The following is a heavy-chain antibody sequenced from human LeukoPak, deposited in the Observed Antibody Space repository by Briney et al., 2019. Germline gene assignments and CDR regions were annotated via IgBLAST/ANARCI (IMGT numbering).Heavy chain of an antibody. Sequence: ASVKVSCKASGYTFTGYYMHWVRQAPGQGLEWTGWINPNSGGTNYAQKFQGRVTMTRDTSISTAYMELSRLRSDDTAVYYCARDLSSGSHSDYWGQGTLVTVSS. CDR2: INPNSGGT. V-gene: IGHV1-2*02. D-gene: IGHD1-26*01. J-gene: IGHJ4*02. CDR1: GYTFTGYY. CDR3: ARDLSSGSHSDY.